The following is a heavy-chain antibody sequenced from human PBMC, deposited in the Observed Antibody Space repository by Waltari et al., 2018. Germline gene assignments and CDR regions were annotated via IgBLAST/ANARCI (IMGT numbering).Heavy chain of an antibody. D-gene: IGHD3-10*01. CDR2: INHSGST. CDR3: ASLYGSGSYSYYYYGMDV. Sequence: QVQLQQWGAGLLKPSETLSLTCAVYGGSFSGYYWSWIRQPPGKGLEWIGEINHSGSTNYHPSLKSRVTISVDTSKNQFSLKLSSVTAADTAVYYCASLYGSGSYSYYYYGMDVWGQGTTVTVSS. CDR1: GGSFSGYY. V-gene: IGHV4-34*01. J-gene: IGHJ6*02.